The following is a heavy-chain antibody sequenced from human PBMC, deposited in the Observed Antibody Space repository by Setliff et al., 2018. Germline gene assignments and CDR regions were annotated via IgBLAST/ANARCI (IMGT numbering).Heavy chain of an antibody. V-gene: IGHV1-24*01. D-gene: IGHD3-10*01. CDR1: GYTFTSHY. Sequence: ASVKVSCKASGYTFTSHYMHWVRQAPGLGLEWMGGFDPEDGETIYAQKFQGRVTMTEDTSTDTAYMELSSLRSEDTAVYYCAPLTRRYGSGSYPFDYWGQGTLVTVSS. CDR3: APLTRRYGSGSYPFDY. J-gene: IGHJ4*02. CDR2: FDPEDGET.